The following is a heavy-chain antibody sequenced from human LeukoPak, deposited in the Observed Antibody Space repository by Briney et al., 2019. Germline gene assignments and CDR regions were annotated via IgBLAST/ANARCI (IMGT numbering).Heavy chain of an antibody. CDR2: IYYSGST. V-gene: IGHV4-59*12. J-gene: IGHJ4*02. CDR3: ARAAWYQLLYYFDY. Sequence: SETLSLTCTVSGGSISSYYWSWIRQPPGKGLEWIGYIYYSGSTNYNPSLKSRVTISVDTSKNQFSLKLSSVTAADTAVYYCARAAWYQLLYYFDYWGQGTLVTVSS. CDR1: GGSISSYY. D-gene: IGHD2-2*01.